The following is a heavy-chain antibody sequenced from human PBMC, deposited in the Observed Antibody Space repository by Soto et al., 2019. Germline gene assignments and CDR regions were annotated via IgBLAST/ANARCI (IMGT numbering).Heavy chain of an antibody. Sequence: SVKVSCKTAEFTFTNSAVQWVRQASGQRLEWIGWIVVGSGITKYVHNLQGRITITRDTSTGTAYMELSSLRSEDTAIYYCAAEIYSGGNCCHFDYWGQGTPVTVSS. D-gene: IGHD2-21*01. CDR3: AAEIYSGGNCCHFDY. J-gene: IGHJ4*02. V-gene: IGHV1-58*01. CDR1: EFTFTNSA. CDR2: IVVGSGIT.